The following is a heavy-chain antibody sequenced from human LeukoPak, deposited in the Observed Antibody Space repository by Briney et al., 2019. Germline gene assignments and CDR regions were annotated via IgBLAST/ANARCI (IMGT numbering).Heavy chain of an antibody. D-gene: IGHD3-10*01. Sequence: GGSLRLSCAASGFTFDDYAMHWVRQLPGKGLEWVSTIDTHGDAEYRDSVQGRFIISRENAENSLFLQMNSLRAGDTAVYYCARVSPGSSWHYYDLWGQGTLVTVSS. V-gene: IGHV3-13*01. J-gene: IGHJ5*02. CDR2: IDTHGDA. CDR1: GFTFDDYA. CDR3: ARVSPGSSWHYYDL.